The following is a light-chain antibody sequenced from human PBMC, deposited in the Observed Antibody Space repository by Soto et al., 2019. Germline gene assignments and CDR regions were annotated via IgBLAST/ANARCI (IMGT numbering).Light chain of an antibody. J-gene: IGKJ1*01. Sequence: ETVMTQSPATLSVSPGERDTLSCRASQSVSSNLAWYQQKPGQAPRLLIYGASTRATGIPARFSGSGSGTEFTLTISSLQSEDFAVYYCQQYTHWPRTFGQGTKVDVK. CDR1: QSVSSN. CDR3: QQYTHWPRT. V-gene: IGKV3-15*01. CDR2: GAS.